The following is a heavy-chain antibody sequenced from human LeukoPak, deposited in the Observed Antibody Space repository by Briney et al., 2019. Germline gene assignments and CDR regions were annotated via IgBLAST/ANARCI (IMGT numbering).Heavy chain of an antibody. V-gene: IGHV3-21*01. CDR2: ISSSSSYI. J-gene: IGHJ3*02. CDR1: GFTFSSYS. D-gene: IGHD3-22*01. Sequence: GGSLRLSCAASGFTFSSYSMNWVRQAPGKGLEWVSSISSSSSYIYYADSVKGRFTISRDNAKNSLYLQMNSLRAEDTAVYYCARDGTYYYDSSGRDAFDIRGQGTMVTVSS. CDR3: ARDGTYYYDSSGRDAFDI.